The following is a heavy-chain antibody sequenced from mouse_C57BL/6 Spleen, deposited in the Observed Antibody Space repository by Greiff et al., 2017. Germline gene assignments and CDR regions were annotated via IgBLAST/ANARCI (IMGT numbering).Heavy chain of an antibody. Sequence: VQLQQSGPGLVQPSQSLSITCTVSGFSLTSYGVHWVRQSPGKGLEWLGVIWRGGSTDYNAAFMSRLSITKDNSKSQVFFKMNSLQADNSSIYYFAEKGYYGSSPYYYAMDYWGQGTSVTVSS. CDR2: IWRGGST. V-gene: IGHV2-5*01. J-gene: IGHJ4*01. D-gene: IGHD1-1*01. CDR1: GFSLTSYG. CDR3: AEKGYYGSSPYYYAMDY.